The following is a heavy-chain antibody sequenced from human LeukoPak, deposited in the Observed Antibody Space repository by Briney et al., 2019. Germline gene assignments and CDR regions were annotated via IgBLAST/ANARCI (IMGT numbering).Heavy chain of an antibody. J-gene: IGHJ4*02. D-gene: IGHD6-13*01. CDR2: IYTSGST. Sequence: SETLSLTCTVSGGSISSGSYYWSWIRQPAGKGLEWIGRIYTSGSTNYNPSLKSRVTISVDRSKNQFSLKLSSVTAADTAVYYCARSGEYSSSFSQFDYWGQGTLVTVSS. V-gene: IGHV4-61*02. CDR3: ARSGEYSSSFSQFDY. CDR1: GGSISSGSYY.